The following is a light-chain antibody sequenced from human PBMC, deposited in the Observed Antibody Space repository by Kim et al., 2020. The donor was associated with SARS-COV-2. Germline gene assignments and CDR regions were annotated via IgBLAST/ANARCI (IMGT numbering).Light chain of an antibody. Sequence: QSVLTQPPSASGTPGQRVNISCSGNSSNIASNPVHWYQQLPGTAPKVLIYNYDRRPSGVPARFSGSKSGTSASLAIRGLQSEDEGDYYCAAWDANLNAYVFGTGTKVT. CDR2: NYD. CDR1: SSNIASNP. V-gene: IGLV1-44*01. J-gene: IGLJ1*01. CDR3: AAWDANLNAYV.